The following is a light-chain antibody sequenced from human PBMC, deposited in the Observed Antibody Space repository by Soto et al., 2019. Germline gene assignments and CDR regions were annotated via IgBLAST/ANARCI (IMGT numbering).Light chain of an antibody. V-gene: IGKV3-15*01. Sequence: EVLMTQSPSTLTGSAGERATLSCRASQTVSRNLAWYQQRPGQAPRLLIYDISNRATGVPARLSGSGSETEFTLTIRSLQSEDFAVYFCQQYNNWPSFGQGARLEIK. CDR1: QTVSRN. J-gene: IGKJ5*01. CDR2: DIS. CDR3: QQYNNWPS.